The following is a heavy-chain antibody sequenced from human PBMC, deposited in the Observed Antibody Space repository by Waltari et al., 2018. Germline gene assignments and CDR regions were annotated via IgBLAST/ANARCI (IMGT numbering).Heavy chain of an antibody. D-gene: IGHD4-17*01. V-gene: IGHV4-59*01. CDR1: GGSISSYY. Sequence: QVQLQESGPGLVKPSETLSLTCTVSGGSISSYYWSWIRQPPGKGLEWIGYIYYSGSTNYNPSLKSRVTISVDTSKNQFSLKLSSVTAADTAVYYCAREKDYGGMGYYFDYWGQGTLVTVSS. CDR2: IYYSGST. J-gene: IGHJ4*02. CDR3: AREKDYGGMGYYFDY.